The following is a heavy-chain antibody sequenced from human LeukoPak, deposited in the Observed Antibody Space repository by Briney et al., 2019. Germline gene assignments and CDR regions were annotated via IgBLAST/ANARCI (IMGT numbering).Heavy chain of an antibody. V-gene: IGHV4-61*02. D-gene: IGHD5-24*01. J-gene: IGHJ4*02. CDR1: GGSISSGSYY. Sequence: SQTLSLTCTVSGGSISSGSYYWSWIRQPAGKGLEWIGRIYTSGSTNYNPSLKSRVTISVDTSKNQFSLKLSSVTAADTAVYYCASGVKMATPYTFDYWGQGTLVTVSS. CDR2: IYTSGST. CDR3: ASGVKMATPYTFDY.